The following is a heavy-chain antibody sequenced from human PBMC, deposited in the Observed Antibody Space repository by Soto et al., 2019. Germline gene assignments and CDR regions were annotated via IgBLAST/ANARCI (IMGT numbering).Heavy chain of an antibody. CDR1: GGTFSSYT. J-gene: IGHJ4*02. CDR3: ARDSSSGYDRTLDY. Sequence: ASVKVSCKASGGTFSSYTISWVRQAPGQGLEWMGRIIPILGIANYAQKFQGRVTITADKSTSTAYMELSSLRSEDTAVYYCARDSSSGYDRTLDYWGQGTLVTVSS. D-gene: IGHD5-12*01. CDR2: IIPILGIA. V-gene: IGHV1-69*04.